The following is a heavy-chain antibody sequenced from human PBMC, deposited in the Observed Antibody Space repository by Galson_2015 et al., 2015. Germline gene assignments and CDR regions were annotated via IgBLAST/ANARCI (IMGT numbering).Heavy chain of an antibody. CDR1: GFTFSTYE. V-gene: IGHV3-48*03. CDR2: ISSIGSTI. CDR3: ARGYDVWSGDYFAS. J-gene: IGHJ4*02. Sequence: SVRLSCAASGFTFSTYEMSWVRQAPGKGLAWASYISSIGSTIYYAESVKGRFTISRDNAKNSLYLQMDSLRAEDTAVYYCARGYDVWSGDYFASWGQGTLVTVSS. D-gene: IGHD3-3*01.